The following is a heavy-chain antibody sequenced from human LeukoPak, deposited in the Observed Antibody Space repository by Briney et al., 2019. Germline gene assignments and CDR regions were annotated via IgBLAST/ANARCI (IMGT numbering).Heavy chain of an antibody. Sequence: GGSLRLSCAASGFTVSTTYMSWVRQAPGKGLEWVSLIYVDGRTYYADSMKGRFTISRDNSKNTLYLQVNSLRAEDTAVYYCARRGDGGRSFDYWGQGTLVTVSS. J-gene: IGHJ4*02. CDR3: ARRGDGGRSFDY. V-gene: IGHV3-53*01. D-gene: IGHD4-23*01. CDR2: IYVDGRT. CDR1: GFTVSTTY.